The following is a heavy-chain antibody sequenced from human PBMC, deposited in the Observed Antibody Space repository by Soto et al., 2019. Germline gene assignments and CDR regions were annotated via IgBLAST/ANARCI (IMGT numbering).Heavy chain of an antibody. V-gene: IGHV1-18*01. CDR2: ISAYNGNT. D-gene: IGHD2-15*01. CDR3: ARDLVVVAQRYNWFDP. Sequence: GASVKVSCKASGYTFTSYGISWVRQAPGQGIEWMGWISAYNGNTNYAQKLQGRVTMTTDTSTSTAYMELRILRSDDTAVYYCARDLVVVAQRYNWFDPWGQGTLVTVSS. CDR1: GYTFTSYG. J-gene: IGHJ5*02.